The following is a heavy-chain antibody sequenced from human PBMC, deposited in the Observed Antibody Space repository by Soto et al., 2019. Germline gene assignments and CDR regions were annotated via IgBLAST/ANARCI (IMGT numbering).Heavy chain of an antibody. J-gene: IGHJ5*02. V-gene: IGHV4-31*03. CDR1: GGSISSGGYY. Sequence: SETLSLTCTVSGGSISSGGYYWSWIRQHPGKGLEWIGYIYYSGSTYYNPSLKSRVTISVDTSKNQFSLKLSSVTAADTAVYYCARCCSSTSCPNWFDPWGQGTLVTVSS. CDR2: IYYSGST. CDR3: ARCCSSTSCPNWFDP. D-gene: IGHD2-2*01.